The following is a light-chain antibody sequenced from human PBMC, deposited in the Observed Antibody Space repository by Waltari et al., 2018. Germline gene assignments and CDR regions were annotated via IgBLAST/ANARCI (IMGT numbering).Light chain of an antibody. V-gene: IGKV1-5*03. CDR2: KAS. Sequence: DIQMTQSPSTLSASVGDRVTITCRASQSIRNLLAWYQQKPGKAPKLLIYKASSLESGVPSRFSGSGSGTEFTLTISSLQPDDFATYYCQQYNSYQITFGQGTRLEIK. CDR1: QSIRNL. CDR3: QQYNSYQIT. J-gene: IGKJ5*01.